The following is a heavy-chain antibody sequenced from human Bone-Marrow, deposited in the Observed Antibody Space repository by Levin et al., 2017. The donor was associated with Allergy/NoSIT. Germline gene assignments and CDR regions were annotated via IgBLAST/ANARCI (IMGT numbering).Heavy chain of an antibody. V-gene: IGHV4-31*03. CDR1: GDSISDGGYY. CDR3: ARKGDSGQNFDY. CDR2: IYYSGST. J-gene: IGHJ4*02. D-gene: IGHD6-19*01. Sequence: SSETLSLTCTVSGDSISDGGYYWCWIRQHPGKGLEWIGYIYYSGSTYYNPSLKSRLSISVDTSKNQFSLKLSSVAAADTAVYYCARKGDSGQNFDYWGQGTLVTVSS.